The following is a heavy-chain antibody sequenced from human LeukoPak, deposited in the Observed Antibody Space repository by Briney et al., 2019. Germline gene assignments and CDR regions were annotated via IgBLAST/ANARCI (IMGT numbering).Heavy chain of an antibody. CDR3: AREGSRTPFDF. J-gene: IGHJ4*02. D-gene: IGHD1/OR15-1a*01. CDR1: GGSVSSGSDY. Sequence: SETLSLTCTVSGGSVSSGSDYWTWIRQPPGKGLEWIGHIYYSGSTNYNPSLKSRVTISVNTSKNQFSLKLKSVTAADTAVYYCAREGSRTPFDFWGQGTLVTASS. V-gene: IGHV4-61*01. CDR2: IYYSGST.